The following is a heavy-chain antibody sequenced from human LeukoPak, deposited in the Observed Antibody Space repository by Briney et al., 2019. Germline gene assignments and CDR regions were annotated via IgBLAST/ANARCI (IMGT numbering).Heavy chain of an antibody. J-gene: IGHJ4*02. Sequence: ASVKVSCKASEYTFTGYYIHWVRQAPGQGFEWMGWINPNDGDTNYAQKFQGRVTMTRDTSISTAHMEVSRLRSDDTAVYYCARANFLYCSSSTCLFDYWGQGTLVTVSS. CDR2: INPNDGDT. CDR3: ARANFLYCSSSTCLFDY. CDR1: EYTFTGYY. D-gene: IGHD2-2*01. V-gene: IGHV1-2*02.